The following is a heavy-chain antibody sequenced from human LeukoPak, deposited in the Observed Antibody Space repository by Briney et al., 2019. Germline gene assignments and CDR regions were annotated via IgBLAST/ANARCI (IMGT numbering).Heavy chain of an antibody. CDR2: ISAYNGNT. D-gene: IGHD3-10*01. V-gene: IGHV1-18*01. J-gene: IGHJ4*02. CDR1: GYTFTSFG. CDR3: ARTSTTYYYGSGSHFDY. Sequence: GASVKVSCKASGYTFTSFGITWVRQAPGQGLEWMGRISAYNGNTNYAQYLQGRVTMTTDTSTSTAYMELRSLRSDDTAVYYCARTSTTYYYGSGSHFDYWGQGTLVTVSS.